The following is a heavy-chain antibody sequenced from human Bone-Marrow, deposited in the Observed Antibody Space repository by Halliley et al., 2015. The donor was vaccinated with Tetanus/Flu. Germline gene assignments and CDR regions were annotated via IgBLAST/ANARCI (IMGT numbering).Heavy chain of an antibody. Sequence: KSLEWVSSFGAAGATLYAESVKGRFTIARDKAMNSFYLQMNSPGDVDTAMCYGARGSGLFDTWGQGTLVIVSS. V-gene: IGHV3-13*04. J-gene: IGHJ4*02. CDR2: FGAAGAT. CDR3: ARGSGLFDT.